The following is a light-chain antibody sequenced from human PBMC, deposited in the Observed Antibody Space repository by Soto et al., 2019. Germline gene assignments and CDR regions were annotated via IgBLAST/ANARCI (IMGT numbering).Light chain of an antibody. CDR3: SSYTSSSTLVV. CDR2: DVT. CDR1: SSDVGGYNF. Sequence: QLVLTQPASVSGSPGQSITIPCTGTSSDVGGYNFVSWYQQYPGKAPKLMIYDVTNRPSGVSNRFSASKSGNTASLTISGRQAEDEANYYCSSYTSSSTLVVFGGGTQLTVL. J-gene: IGLJ2*01. V-gene: IGLV2-14*01.